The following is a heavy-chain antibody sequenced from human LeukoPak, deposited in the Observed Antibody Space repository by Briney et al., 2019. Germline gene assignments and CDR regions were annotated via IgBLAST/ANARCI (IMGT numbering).Heavy chain of an antibody. Sequence: PGGSLRLSCAASGFTFSDYYMSWIRQAPGKGLEWVSYISSSGSTIYYADSVKGRFTTSRDNAKNSLYLQMNSLRAEDTAVYYCARIRSGTHDNYYYYGMDVWGQGTTVTVSS. V-gene: IGHV3-11*01. CDR3: ARIRSGTHDNYYYYGMDV. J-gene: IGHJ6*02. D-gene: IGHD3-16*01. CDR1: GFTFSDYY. CDR2: ISSSGSTI.